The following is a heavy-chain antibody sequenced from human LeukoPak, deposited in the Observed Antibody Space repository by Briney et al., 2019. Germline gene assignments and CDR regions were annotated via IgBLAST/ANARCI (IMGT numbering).Heavy chain of an antibody. CDR3: AKVYSGWYYYYYYMDV. V-gene: IGHV3-23*01. CDR1: GFTFSSYG. D-gene: IGHD6-19*01. CDR2: ISGSGGST. Sequence: GGSLRLSCAASGFTFSSYGMSWVRQAPGKGLEWVSAISGSGGSTYYADSVKGRFTISRDNSKNTLYLQMNSLRAEDTAVYYCAKVYSGWYYYYYYMDVWGQGTTVTISS. J-gene: IGHJ6*03.